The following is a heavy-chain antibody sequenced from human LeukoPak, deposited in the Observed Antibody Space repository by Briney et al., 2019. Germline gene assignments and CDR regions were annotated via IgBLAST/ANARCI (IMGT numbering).Heavy chain of an antibody. V-gene: IGHV1-2*02. CDR2: INPKSGDT. J-gene: IGHJ3*02. CDR3: TRDGAFDI. CDR1: GYTFTDYY. Sequence: ASVKVSCKASGYTFTDYYMHWIRQAPGQGLEWMGWINPKSGDTHSAQKFQGRVTMTRDTSISTAYMELSRLTSDDTALYYRTRDGAFDIWGQGTMVTVSS.